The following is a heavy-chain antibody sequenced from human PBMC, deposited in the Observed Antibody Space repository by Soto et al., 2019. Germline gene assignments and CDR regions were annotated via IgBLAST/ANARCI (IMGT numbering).Heavy chain of an antibody. CDR2: VYHRGSN. Sequence: QVLLQESGPGLVKPSETLSLTCTVSGGSVRSDSEYWSWIRQPPGKALEWVGYVYHRGSNNYTPSRKSRRTMLLDTARNQHFLHLRSVSAAYTDVYYCARAGRDGDLDYWGQGTLVTVSS. J-gene: IGHJ4*02. CDR1: GGSVRSDSEY. V-gene: IGHV4-61*01. CDR3: ARAGRDGDLDY. D-gene: IGHD4-17*01.